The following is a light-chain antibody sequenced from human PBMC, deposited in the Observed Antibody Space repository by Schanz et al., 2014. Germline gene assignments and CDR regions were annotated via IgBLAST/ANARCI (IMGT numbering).Light chain of an antibody. CDR1: SSDVGGYDF. V-gene: IGLV2-14*01. Sequence: QSALTQPASVSGSPGQSITISCTGTSSDVGGYDFVSWYQQHPGTAPKLMIYDVSHRPSEISNRFSGSKSGNTASLTISGLQAEDEADYYCSSYTSSSTLWVFGGGTKLTVL. J-gene: IGLJ3*02. CDR2: DVS. CDR3: SSYTSSSTLWV.